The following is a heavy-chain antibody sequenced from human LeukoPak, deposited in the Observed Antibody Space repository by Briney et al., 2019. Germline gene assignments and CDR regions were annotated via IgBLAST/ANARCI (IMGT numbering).Heavy chain of an antibody. Sequence: GESLEISCQGSGYSFTSYWIGWVRQMPGKGLEWMGIIYPGDSDTRYSPSFQGQVTISADKSISTAYLQWSSLKASDTAMYYCARLPYCSSTSCYTGGNYYYYHYMDVWGKGTTVTVSS. D-gene: IGHD2-2*02. V-gene: IGHV5-51*01. CDR1: GYSFTSYW. J-gene: IGHJ6*03. CDR3: ARLPYCSSTSCYTGGNYYYYHYMDV. CDR2: IYPGDSDT.